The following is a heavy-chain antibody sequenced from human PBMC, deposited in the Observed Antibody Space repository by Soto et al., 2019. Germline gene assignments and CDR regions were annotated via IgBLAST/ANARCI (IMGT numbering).Heavy chain of an antibody. D-gene: IGHD4-17*01. J-gene: IGHJ4*02. V-gene: IGHV3-66*01. CDR1: GFTVSSNF. CDR3: ASRRNPYGAYDY. Sequence: EVQLVVSGGGLVQPGGSLRLSCAASGFTVSSNFMSWVRQAPGKGLEWVSIIYSDGSTYYADSVKGRFTISRDNSKNTRYHQMNSLRADETAVYYCASRRNPYGAYDYWGQGTLVTVSS. CDR2: IYSDGST.